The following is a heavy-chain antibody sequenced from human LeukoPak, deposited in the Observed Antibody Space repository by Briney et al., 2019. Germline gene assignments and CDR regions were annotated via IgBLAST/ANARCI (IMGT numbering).Heavy chain of an antibody. CDR1: GFIFSSYA. CDR2: ISYDGTAK. CDR3: ARDQGIFDY. J-gene: IGHJ4*02. Sequence: PGTSLRLSCAASGFIFSSYAMHWVRQAPGKGLEWVAVISYDGTAKYYVDSVKGRFTISRDNAKNSLSLQMNSLRDEDSAVYYCARDQGIFDYWGQGTVVTVSS. V-gene: IGHV3-30-3*01.